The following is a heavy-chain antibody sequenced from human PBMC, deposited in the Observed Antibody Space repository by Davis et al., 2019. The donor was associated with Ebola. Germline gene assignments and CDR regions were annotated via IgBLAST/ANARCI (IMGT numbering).Heavy chain of an antibody. CDR1: GYTFTSYG. CDR3: AREGVLVVGATPLDY. D-gene: IGHD1-26*01. J-gene: IGHJ4*02. V-gene: IGHV1-18*01. CDR2: ISVYNGNT. Sequence: AASVKVSCKASGYTFTSYGISWVRQAPGQGLEWMGWISVYNGNTNCAQKLQGRVTMTTDTSTSTAYMELRSLRSDDTAVYYCAREGVLVVGATPLDYWGQGTLVTVSS.